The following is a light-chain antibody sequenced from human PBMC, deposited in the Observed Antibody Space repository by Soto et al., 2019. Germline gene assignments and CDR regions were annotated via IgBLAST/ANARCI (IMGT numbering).Light chain of an antibody. CDR3: SSYTSAHTYV. CDR1: SSDVGGYKY. Sequence: QSVLTQPASVSGSRGQSITISGTGTSSDVGGYKYVSWYQQHPGKAPKLMIYEVSNRPSGVSNRFSGSKSGNTASLTISGLQGEDEATYYCSSYTSAHTYVFGTGTKVTVL. V-gene: IGLV2-14*03. J-gene: IGLJ1*01. CDR2: EVS.